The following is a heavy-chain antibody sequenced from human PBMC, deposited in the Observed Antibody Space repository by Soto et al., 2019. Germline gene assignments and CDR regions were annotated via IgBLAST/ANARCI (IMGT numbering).Heavy chain of an antibody. V-gene: IGHV3-23*01. CDR2: LSGSGTST. D-gene: IGHD6-19*01. CDR3: AKATTNGGWFNPFDS. Sequence: GGSLRLSCAASGFTFINYAVNWVRQAPGKGLEWVSGLSGSGTSTYYADSVKGRFTISRDNSRDTLFLQMNSLTAEDTAVYYCAKATTNGGWFNPFDSWGQGALVTVSS. J-gene: IGHJ4*02. CDR1: GFTFINYA.